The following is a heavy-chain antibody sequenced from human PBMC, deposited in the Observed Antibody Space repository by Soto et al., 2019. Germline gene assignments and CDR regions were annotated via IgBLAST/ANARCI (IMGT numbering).Heavy chain of an antibody. D-gene: IGHD5-18*01. CDR2: ISRNGADR. J-gene: IGHJ4*02. Sequence: GGSLRLSCAASGFTFDDYAMHWVRQAPGKGLEWVSGISRNGADRVYADSVKGRFTISRDNSKNTLYLQMNSLRAEDTAVYYCAVLWLDYWGQGTLVTVSS. CDR1: GFTFDDYA. CDR3: AVLWLDY. V-gene: IGHV3-9*01.